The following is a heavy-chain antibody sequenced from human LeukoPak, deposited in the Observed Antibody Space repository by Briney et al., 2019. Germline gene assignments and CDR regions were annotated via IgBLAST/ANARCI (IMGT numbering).Heavy chain of an antibody. CDR3: AKESQYYYDSSGYYQETEYFQH. D-gene: IGHD3-22*01. J-gene: IGHJ1*01. Sequence: PGGSLRLSCAASGFTFSDYYMSWIRQAPGKGLEWVSYISSSGSTIYYADSVKGRFTISRDNSKNTLYLQMNSLRAEDTAVYYCAKESQYYYDSSGYYQETEYFQHWGQGTLVTVSS. V-gene: IGHV3-11*04. CDR2: ISSSGSTI. CDR1: GFTFSDYY.